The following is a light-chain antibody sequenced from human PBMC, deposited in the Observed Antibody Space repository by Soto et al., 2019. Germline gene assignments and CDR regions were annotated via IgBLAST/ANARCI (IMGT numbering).Light chain of an antibody. CDR3: GTWDNSLSAYL. Sequence: PGQRVTISCSGSSSNIGNNYVSWYQQLPGTAPKLLIYDNSKRPSGIPDRFSGSKSGTSATLGITGLQTGDEADYYCGTWDNSLSAYLFGTGTKVTVL. V-gene: IGLV1-51*01. CDR2: DNS. J-gene: IGLJ1*01. CDR1: SSNIGNNY.